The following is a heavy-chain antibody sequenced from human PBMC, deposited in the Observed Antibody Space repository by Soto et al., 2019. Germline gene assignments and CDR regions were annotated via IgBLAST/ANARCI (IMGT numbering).Heavy chain of an antibody. CDR3: ARLYCTSGTCYVDF. J-gene: IGHJ4*02. CDR2: IYNSGST. D-gene: IGHD2-8*01. V-gene: IGHV4-39*01. CDR1: GGSISSSSYY. Sequence: SETLSLTCNVSGGSISSSSYYWGWIRQPPGKGLEWIGSIYNSGSTYYKPSLKSRVTVSSDTSKNQFSLKLTSVTAADTAVYFCARLYCTSGTCYVDFWGQGTLVTV.